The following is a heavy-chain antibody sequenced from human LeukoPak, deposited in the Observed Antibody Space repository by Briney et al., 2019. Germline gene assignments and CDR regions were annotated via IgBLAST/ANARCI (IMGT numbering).Heavy chain of an antibody. D-gene: IGHD6-19*01. CDR2: IYSGGNT. CDR3: ARPPGLAGHYSYYYGVDV. V-gene: IGHV3-66*04. CDR1: GFTVSNSY. J-gene: IGHJ6*02. Sequence: RGSLRLSCAASGFTVSNSYMNWVRQAPGKGLEWVSVIYSGGNTYYADSVRGRFIISRDNSENTVYLQMNSLRAEDTAVYFCARPPGLAGHYSYYYGVDVWGQGTTGTVSS.